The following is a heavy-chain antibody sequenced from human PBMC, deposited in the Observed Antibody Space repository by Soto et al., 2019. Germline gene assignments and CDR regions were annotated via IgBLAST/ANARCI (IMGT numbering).Heavy chain of an antibody. CDR3: ARGAYYGSSGYYYNWFNP. CDR2: TYYRSKWYN. D-gene: IGHD3-22*01. CDR1: GDSVSSNSAA. Sequence: SQTLSLTCAISGDSVSSNSAAWNWIRQSPSRGLEWLGRTYYRSKWYNDYAVSVRSRITIDPDTSKNQFSLQLNSVTPEDTAVYYCARGAYYGSSGYYYNWFNPWRQGTLVTVSS. V-gene: IGHV6-1*01. J-gene: IGHJ5*02.